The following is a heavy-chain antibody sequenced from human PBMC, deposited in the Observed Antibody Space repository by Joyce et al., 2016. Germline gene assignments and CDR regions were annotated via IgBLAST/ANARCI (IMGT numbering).Heavy chain of an antibody. CDR1: GYTFTSHV. CDR2: ISAYNGYT. Sequence: QVQLVQSGAEVKKPGASVKVSCKASGYTFTSHVISWVRQAPGQGLAWMGWISAYNGYTRHTQKFQGRGTMTTDTSTSTAYMELRSLRSDDTAVYYCARMSCGGDCYDFDYWGQGTLVTVSS. D-gene: IGHD2-21*02. J-gene: IGHJ4*02. V-gene: IGHV1-18*01. CDR3: ARMSCGGDCYDFDY.